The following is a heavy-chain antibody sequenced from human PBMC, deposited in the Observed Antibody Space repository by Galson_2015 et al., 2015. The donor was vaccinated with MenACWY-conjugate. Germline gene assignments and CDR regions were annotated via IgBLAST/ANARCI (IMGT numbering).Heavy chain of an antibody. CDR1: GDSVSSHSAA. D-gene: IGHD6-13*01. J-gene: IGHJ2*01. CDR3: ARGVTRTSGTINWYFDS. Sequence: CAISGDSVSSHSAAWTWIRQSPSRGLEWLGRTYYRSRWHNDYAVSVKSRITINPDTSRNQLSLQLSSVTPEDTAVYYCARGVTRTSGTINWYFDSWGRGTLVTVSS. V-gene: IGHV6-1*01. CDR2: TYYRSRWHN.